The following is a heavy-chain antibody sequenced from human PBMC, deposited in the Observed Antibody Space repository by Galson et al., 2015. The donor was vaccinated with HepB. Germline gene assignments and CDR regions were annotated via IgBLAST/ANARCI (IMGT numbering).Heavy chain of an antibody. J-gene: IGHJ1*01. CDR3: ARDMEYYSGGSCFEYFQH. D-gene: IGHD2-15*01. Sequence: SLRLSCAASGFTFSSYSMNWVRQAPGKGLEWVSYISSSSSTIYYADSVKGRFTISRDNAKNSLYLQMNSLRAEDTAVYYCARDMEYYSGGSCFEYFQHWGQGTLVTVSS. CDR1: GFTFSSYS. V-gene: IGHV3-48*01. CDR2: ISSSSSTI.